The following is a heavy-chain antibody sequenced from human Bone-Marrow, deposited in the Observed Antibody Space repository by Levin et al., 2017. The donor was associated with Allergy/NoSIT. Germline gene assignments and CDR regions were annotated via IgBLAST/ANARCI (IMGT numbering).Heavy chain of an antibody. CDR3: AKDMGESPPYGIDV. D-gene: IGHD2-21*01. CDR1: GFTVEDNG. Sequence: PGGSLRLSCAVSGFTVEDNGMHWVRQAPGKGLEWVSGISWKGGSENYADSVKGRFTISRDNAKNSLYLQMNSLRVEDTALYYCAKDMGESPPYGIDVWGQGTTVTVSS. J-gene: IGHJ6*02. V-gene: IGHV3-9*01. CDR2: ISWKGGSE.